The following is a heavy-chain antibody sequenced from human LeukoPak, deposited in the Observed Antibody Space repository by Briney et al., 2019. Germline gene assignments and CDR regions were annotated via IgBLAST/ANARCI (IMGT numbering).Heavy chain of an antibody. V-gene: IGHV4-34*01. CDR1: SGSFSGYY. J-gene: IGHJ6*02. Sequence: SSETLSLTCAVYSGSFSGYYWSWIRQPPGKGLEWIGEINHSGSTNYNPSLKSRVTISVDTSKNQFSLRLSSVTAADTAVYYCARGSYDSSGYYSGPFGYGMDVWGQGTTVTVSS. CDR2: INHSGST. D-gene: IGHD3-22*01. CDR3: ARGSYDSSGYYSGPFGYGMDV.